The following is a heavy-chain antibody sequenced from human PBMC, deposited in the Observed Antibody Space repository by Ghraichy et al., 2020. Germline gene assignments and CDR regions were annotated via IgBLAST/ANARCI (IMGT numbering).Heavy chain of an antibody. CDR2: IIPIFGTA. V-gene: IGHV1-69*13. J-gene: IGHJ5*02. CDR1: GGTFSSYA. Sequence: SVKVSCKASGGTFSSYAISWVRQAPGQGLEWMGGIIPIFGTANYAQKFQGRVTITADESTSTAYMELSSLRSEDTAVYYCATYQGGPRTGTPTYNWFDPWGQGTLVTVSS. CDR3: ATYQGGPRTGTPTYNWFDP. D-gene: IGHD1-14*01.